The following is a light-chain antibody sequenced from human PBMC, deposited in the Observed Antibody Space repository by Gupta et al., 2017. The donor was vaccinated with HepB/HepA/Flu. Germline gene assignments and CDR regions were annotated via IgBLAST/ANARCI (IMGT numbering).Light chain of an antibody. CDR1: SSNVGNNY. CDR3: AQPDTTMNAGV. CDR2: DNN. V-gene: IGLV1-51*01. J-gene: IGLJ2*01. Sequence: QSVLTQPPSVSAAPGQKVTISCSGSSSNVGNNYVSWYQPLPGTAHKRLIYDNNKRPSGIPDRFSCSKAGTSATPTITGLQAGEDADDYCAQPDTTMNAGVFGGGTKLTVL.